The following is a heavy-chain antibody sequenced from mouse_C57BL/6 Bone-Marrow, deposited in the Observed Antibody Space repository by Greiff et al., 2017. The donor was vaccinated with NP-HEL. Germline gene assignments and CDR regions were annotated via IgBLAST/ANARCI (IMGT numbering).Heavy chain of an antibody. J-gene: IGHJ2*01. V-gene: IGHV5-4*01. CDR2: ISDGGSYT. Sequence: EVKLEESGGGLVKPGGSLKLSCAASGFSFSSYAMSWVRQTPEKRLEWVATISDGGSYTYYPDNVKGRFTISRDNAKNNLYLQMSHLKSEDTAMYYCARDYGSEGDYWGQGTTLTVSS. CDR1: GFSFSSYA. CDR3: ARDYGSEGDY. D-gene: IGHD1-1*01.